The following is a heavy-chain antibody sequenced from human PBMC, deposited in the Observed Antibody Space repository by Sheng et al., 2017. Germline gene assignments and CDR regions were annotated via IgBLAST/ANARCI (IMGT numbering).Heavy chain of an antibody. CDR3: AFDM. J-gene: IGHJ3*02. CDR2: LSYSGST. CDR1: GASISRSTYY. Sequence: QLQVQESGPGLVKPSETLSLTCNVSGASISRSTYYWGWVRQPPGKGLEWIGSLSYSGSTYYNPSLKSRVTISVDKSKNQFSLKLSSVTAADTAMYYDAFDMWGQGDNGHRLF. V-gene: IGHV4-39*07.